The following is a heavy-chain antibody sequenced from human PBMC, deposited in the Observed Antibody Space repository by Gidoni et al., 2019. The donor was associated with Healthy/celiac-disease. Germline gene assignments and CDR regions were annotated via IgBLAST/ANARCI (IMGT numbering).Heavy chain of an antibody. CDR2: IYYSGST. V-gene: IGHV4-39*01. Sequence: QLQLQESGPGLVKPSETLSLPCPVSGGSNSSSSYYWGWIRQPPGKGLEWIGSIYYSGSTYYNPSLKSRVTISVDTSKNQFSLKLSSVTAADTAVYYCARHEVGYTPFDYWGQGTLVTVSS. J-gene: IGHJ4*02. CDR1: GGSNSSSSYY. D-gene: IGHD5-12*01. CDR3: ARHEVGYTPFDY.